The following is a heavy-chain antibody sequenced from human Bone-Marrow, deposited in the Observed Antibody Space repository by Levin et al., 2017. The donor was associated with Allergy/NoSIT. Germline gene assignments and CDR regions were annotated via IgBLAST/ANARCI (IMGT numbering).Heavy chain of an antibody. V-gene: IGHV4-4*02. D-gene: IGHD1-1*01. J-gene: IGHJ5*02. CDR2: IYHSGST. CDR1: GVSISNNNW. Sequence: SETLSLTCAVTGVSISNNNWWSWVRQPPGKGLEWIGEIYHSGSTKYNPSLKSRVTISVDKSKNQFSLRLSSVTAADPAVYYCARELSVVDNFVDPWGQGTLVTVSS. CDR3: ARELSVVDNFVDP.